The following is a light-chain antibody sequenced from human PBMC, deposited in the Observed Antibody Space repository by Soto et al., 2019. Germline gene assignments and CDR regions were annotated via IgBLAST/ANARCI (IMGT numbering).Light chain of an antibody. J-gene: IGLJ2*01. CDR3: ETWDSNTRV. CDR1: SGNSSYI. Sequence: QSVLTQSSSASASLGSSVKLTCTRSSGNSSYIIAWHQQQPGKAPRYLMKLEGSGSYNKGSGVPDRFSGSSSGADRYLTISNLQFEDEADYYCETWDSNTRVFGGGTKLTVL. CDR2: LEGSGSY. V-gene: IGLV4-60*02.